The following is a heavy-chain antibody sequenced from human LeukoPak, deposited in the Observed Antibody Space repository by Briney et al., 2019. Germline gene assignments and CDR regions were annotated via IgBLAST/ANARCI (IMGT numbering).Heavy chain of an antibody. CDR3: TTVGYNYIHFDY. CDR2: IKSKTDGGTT. J-gene: IGHJ4*02. D-gene: IGHD5-18*01. Sequence: GGSLRLSCAASGFTFTDAWMSWVRQAPGKGLEWVGHIKSKTDGGTTDYAAPVKGRFTISRDDSKNTLYLQMNSLKTEDTAVYYCTTVGYNYIHFDYWGQGTLVTVSS. V-gene: IGHV3-15*01. CDR1: GFTFTDAW.